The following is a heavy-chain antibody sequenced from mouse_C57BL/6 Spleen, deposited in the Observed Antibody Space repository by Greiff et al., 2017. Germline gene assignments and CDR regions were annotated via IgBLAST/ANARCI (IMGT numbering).Heavy chain of an antibody. CDR3: ETAY. Sequence: QVQLKESGPELVKPGASVKISCKASGYAFSSSWMNWVKQRPGKGLEWIGRIYPGDGDTNYNGKLNGKATLTADKSSSTACMQLSTRTYEDSAVYLCETAYWGQGTRVNVSA. CDR1: GYAFSSSW. CDR2: IYPGDGDT. V-gene: IGHV1-82*01. J-gene: IGHJ3*01.